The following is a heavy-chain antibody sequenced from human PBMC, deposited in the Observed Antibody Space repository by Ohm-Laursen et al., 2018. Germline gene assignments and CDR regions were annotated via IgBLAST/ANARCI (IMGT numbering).Heavy chain of an antibody. CDR2: IWYDGSNK. D-gene: IGHD3-22*01. J-gene: IGHJ4*02. Sequence: SLRLSCAASGFTFSSYGMHWVRQAPGKGLEWVAVIWYDGSNKYYADSVKGRFTISRDNSKNTLYPQMNSLRAEDTAVYYCARDRGYYYDSSGYYMGFDYWGQGTLVTVSS. CDR1: GFTFSSYG. CDR3: ARDRGYYYDSSGYYMGFDY. V-gene: IGHV3-33*01.